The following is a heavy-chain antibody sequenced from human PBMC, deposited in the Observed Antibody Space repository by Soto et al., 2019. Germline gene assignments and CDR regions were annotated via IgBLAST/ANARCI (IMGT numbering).Heavy chain of an antibody. J-gene: IGHJ5*02. CDR1: GFTFSSYW. Sequence: GGSLRLSCAASGFTFSSYWMHWVRQAPGKGLVWVSRINSDGSSTSYADSVKGRFTISRDNAKNTLYLQMNSLRAEGTAVYYCARDLESCSGGSCYYGPWFDPWGQGTLVTVSS. CDR3: ARDLESCSGGSCYYGPWFDP. D-gene: IGHD2-15*01. CDR2: INSDGSST. V-gene: IGHV3-74*01.